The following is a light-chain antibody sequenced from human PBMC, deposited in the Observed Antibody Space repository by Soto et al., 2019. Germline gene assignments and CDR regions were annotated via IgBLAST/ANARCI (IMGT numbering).Light chain of an antibody. J-gene: IGKJ5*01. CDR1: QSVSSN. CDR3: QQSDT. Sequence: EIVLTQSPGTLSLSPGERATLSCRASQSVSSNLAWYQQKPGQAPRLLIYGTSSRATGIPDRFSGSGSGTDFTLTISRLEPQDFAVDYCQQSDTFGQGTRL. CDR2: GTS. V-gene: IGKV3-20*01.